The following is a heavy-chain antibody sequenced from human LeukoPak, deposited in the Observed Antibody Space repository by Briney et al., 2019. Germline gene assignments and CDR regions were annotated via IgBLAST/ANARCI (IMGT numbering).Heavy chain of an antibody. D-gene: IGHD5-12*01. Sequence: SETLSLTCAVYGGSFSGYYWSWFRQPPGKGLEWIGEINHSGSTNYNPSLKSRVTILVDTSQNQFSLKLSSVTAADTAVYYCARGVATRKRQYYYYYMDVWGKGTTVTVSS. V-gene: IGHV4-34*01. J-gene: IGHJ6*03. CDR2: INHSGST. CDR1: GGSFSGYY. CDR3: ARGVATRKRQYYYYYMDV.